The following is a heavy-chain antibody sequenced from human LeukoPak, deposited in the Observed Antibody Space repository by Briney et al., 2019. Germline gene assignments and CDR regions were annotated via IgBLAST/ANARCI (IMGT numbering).Heavy chain of an antibody. D-gene: IGHD3-22*01. CDR3: SRSLIGASEDY. CDR2: ISASGAVP. CDR1: GFRFDSFY. J-gene: IGHJ4*02. V-gene: IGHV3-11*04. Sequence: GGSLRLSCAASGFRFDSFYMGWIRQVPGKGLDYIAFISASGAVPYYAESVQGRFTISRDNAKNSVSLQMNSLSADDTAVYYFSRSLIGASEDYWGQGTLVTVSS.